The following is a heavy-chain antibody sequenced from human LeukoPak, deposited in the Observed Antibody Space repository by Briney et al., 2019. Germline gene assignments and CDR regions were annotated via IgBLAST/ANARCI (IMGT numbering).Heavy chain of an antibody. CDR1: GFTFDDYA. V-gene: IGHV3-43D*04. CDR3: AKGALWFGEAVDY. D-gene: IGHD3-10*01. CDR2: ISWDGGST. J-gene: IGHJ4*02. Sequence: GGSLRLSCAASGFTFDDYAMHWVRQAPGKGLEWVSLISWDGGSTYYADSVKGRVTISIDNRKNSLYLQMNSLRAEDTALYYCAKGALWFGEAVDYWGQGTLVTVSS.